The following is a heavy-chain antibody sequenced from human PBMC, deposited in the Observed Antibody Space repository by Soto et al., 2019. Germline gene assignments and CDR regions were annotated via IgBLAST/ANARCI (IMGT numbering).Heavy chain of an antibody. J-gene: IGHJ4*02. V-gene: IGHV5-51*01. Sequence: EVQLVQSGAEVKKPGESLKISCKGSGYSFTSYWIGWVRQMPGKGLEWMGIIYPGDSDTRYSPSFQGQVTISADKSISNAYLQWSSRKASDTAMYDCARHGVGDILTGQPDYWGQGTLVTVSS. CDR2: IYPGDSDT. CDR1: GYSFTSYW. CDR3: ARHGVGDILTGQPDY. D-gene: IGHD3-9*01.